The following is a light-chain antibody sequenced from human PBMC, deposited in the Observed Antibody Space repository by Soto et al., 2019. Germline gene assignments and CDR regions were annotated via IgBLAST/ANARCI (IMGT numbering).Light chain of an antibody. CDR1: QSPVYSDGSAY. Sequence: DVVMTQSPLSLSVTLGQSASISCRSTQSPVYSDGSAYLNWLNQRPGQSPRRLIYKASNRDSGVPDRVSGGGSGTEFTLMISRVEAEDVGVYCCLRGTHWPYTFGQGTKLEIK. CDR2: KAS. V-gene: IGKV2-30*01. CDR3: LRGTHWPYT. J-gene: IGKJ2*01.